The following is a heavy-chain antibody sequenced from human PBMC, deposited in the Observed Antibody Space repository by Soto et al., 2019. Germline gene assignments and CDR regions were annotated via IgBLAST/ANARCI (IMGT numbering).Heavy chain of an antibody. CDR3: ARVLWFGELSGDYYYYYMDV. CDR2: MNPNSGNT. J-gene: IGHJ6*03. V-gene: IGHV1-8*01. CDR1: GYTFTSYD. D-gene: IGHD3-10*01. Sequence: ASVKVSCKASGYTFTSYDINWVRQATGQGLEWMGWMNPNSGNTGYAQKFQGRVTMTRNTSISTAYMELSSLRSEDTAVYYCARVLWFGELSGDYYYYYMDVWGKGTTVTVSS.